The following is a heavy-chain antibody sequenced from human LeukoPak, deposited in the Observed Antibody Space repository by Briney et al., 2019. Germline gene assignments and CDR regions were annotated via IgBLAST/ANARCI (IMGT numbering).Heavy chain of an antibody. J-gene: IGHJ3*02. CDR2: SYTSGST. CDR3: ARGAYDSSGYYGAFDI. CDR1: GGSASNYY. V-gene: IGHV4-4*09. D-gene: IGHD3-22*01. Sequence: SETLSLTCTVSGGSASNYYWTWIRQPPGKDLEWIGDSYTSGSTNYNSSLRSRSTISVDTSKNQVSLRLSSVTAADTAVYYCARGAYDSSGYYGAFDIWGQGTMVTVSS.